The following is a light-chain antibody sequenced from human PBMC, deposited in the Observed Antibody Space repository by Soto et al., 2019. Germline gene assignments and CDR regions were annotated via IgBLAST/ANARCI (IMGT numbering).Light chain of an antibody. J-gene: IGKJ4*01. V-gene: IGKV3-15*01. CDR3: QQHNKYPLT. Sequence: ELVITQSPTNLSQSPGKRAISSCWASQTISRKLAWYQQKPGQAPRLLIYGASAMESGVASRFSGSGSGTGFTLTISSLQSEDFAVYYCQQHNKYPLTFGGGTKVDI. CDR1: QTISRK. CDR2: GAS.